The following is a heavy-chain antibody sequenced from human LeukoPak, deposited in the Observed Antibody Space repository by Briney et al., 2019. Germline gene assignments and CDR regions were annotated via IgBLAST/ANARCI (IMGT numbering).Heavy chain of an antibody. CDR1: GFTLSSYE. CDR3: ARAGAAAGTPFDY. CDR2: ISSSGKSM. D-gene: IGHD6-13*01. J-gene: IGHJ4*02. V-gene: IGHV3-48*03. Sequence: PGGSLRLSCAASGFTLSSYEMDWVRQAPGKGLEWGSYISSSGKSMYYTDSVKGRFTISRNNAKNSLYLPMNSLRAEDTAVYYCARAGAAAGTPFDYWGQGTLVTVSS.